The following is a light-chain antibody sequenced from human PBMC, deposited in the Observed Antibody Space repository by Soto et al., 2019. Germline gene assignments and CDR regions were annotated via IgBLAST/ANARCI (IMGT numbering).Light chain of an antibody. CDR3: QQYGSSPYT. CDR1: QTISTW. V-gene: IGKV1-5*01. Sequence: DIQVTQSPPTLSASVGDRVTITCRASQTISTWMAWYQQKPGKAPKLLVYDASTLQSGVASRFSGSGSGTEFTLIISGLQPDDSATYYCQQYGSSPYTFGQGTKLEIK. CDR2: DAS. J-gene: IGKJ2*01.